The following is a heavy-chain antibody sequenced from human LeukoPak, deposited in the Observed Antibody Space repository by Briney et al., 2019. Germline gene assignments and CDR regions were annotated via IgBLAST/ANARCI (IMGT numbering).Heavy chain of an antibody. CDR2: IRSERYGGTT. D-gene: IGHD1-26*01. Sequence: GESLRLSCTVSGFTFSDSGLSWVRQAPGKGLEWVGFIRSERYGGTTEYAASVKGRLTISRDDSKTIAYLHLNTLKAEDTAVYYCARDLREWEPNAFDVWGQGTMVNVSP. J-gene: IGHJ3*01. V-gene: IGHV3-49*04. CDR3: ARDLREWEPNAFDV. CDR1: GFTFSDSG.